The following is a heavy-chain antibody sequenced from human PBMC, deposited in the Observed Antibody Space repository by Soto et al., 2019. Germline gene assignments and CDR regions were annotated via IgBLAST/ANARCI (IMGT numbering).Heavy chain of an antibody. CDR3: ARHGGYYFDW. CDR1: GGSLSGYY. V-gene: IGHV4-34*01. CDR2: IGHSGST. Sequence: SETLCFTCAVYGGSLSGYYWRWIRQPPGKVLEWIGEIGHSGSTIYNPSLESRVTISEXXXXXXFXLXLXXXTAADTVVDYCARHGGYYFDWWGQGAPLTVFS. J-gene: IGHJ4*02.